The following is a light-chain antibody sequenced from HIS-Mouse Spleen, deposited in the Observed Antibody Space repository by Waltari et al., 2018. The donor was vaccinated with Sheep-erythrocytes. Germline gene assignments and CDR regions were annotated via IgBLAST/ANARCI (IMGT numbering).Light chain of an antibody. CDR3: CSYAGSYNHV. V-gene: IGLV2-11*01. CDR1: SSDVGGYNY. CDR2: DGS. Sequence: QSALTQPRSVSGSPGQSVTISCTGTSSDVGGYNYVSWYQQHPGKAPKLMIYDGSKRPSGGPYRFTGSKSGNTASLTISGLQAEDEADYYCCSYAGSYNHVFATGTKVTVL. J-gene: IGLJ1*01.